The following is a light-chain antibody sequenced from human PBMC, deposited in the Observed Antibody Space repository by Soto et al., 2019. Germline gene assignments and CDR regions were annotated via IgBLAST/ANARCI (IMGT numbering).Light chain of an antibody. CDR3: QQYNNWPRT. Sequence: EIVLPQSPATLSLSPGPRATLSCRASQSVSSNLAWYQQKPGQAPRLLIYGASTRATGIPARFSGSGSGTEFTLTISSLQSEDFAVYYCQQYNNWPRTFGQGTKVDIK. J-gene: IGKJ1*01. CDR1: QSVSSN. V-gene: IGKV3-15*01. CDR2: GAS.